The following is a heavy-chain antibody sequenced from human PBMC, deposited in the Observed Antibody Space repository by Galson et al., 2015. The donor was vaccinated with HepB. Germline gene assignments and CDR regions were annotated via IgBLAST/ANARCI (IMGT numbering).Heavy chain of an antibody. CDR1: GFTFSSYA. CDR3: AKDLLGYYGMDV. J-gene: IGHJ6*02. D-gene: IGHD7-27*01. CDR2: ISGSGGST. V-gene: IGHV3-23*01. Sequence: LRLSCAASGFTFSSYALSWVRQAPGMGLEWVSTISGSGGSTYYTDSVRGRFTISRDNSKSTLFLQMNSLTAEDTAVYYCAKDLLGYYGMDVWGQGTTVTVSS.